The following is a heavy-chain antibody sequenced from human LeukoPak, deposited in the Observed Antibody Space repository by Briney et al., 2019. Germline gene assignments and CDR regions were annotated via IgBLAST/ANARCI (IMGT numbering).Heavy chain of an antibody. D-gene: IGHD6-13*01. CDR1: GFTFSDYY. Sequence: GGSLRLSCAASGFTFSDYYISWIRQAPGKGLEWVSYISSSGSTIYYADSVKGRFTISRDNAKNSLYLQMNSLRAEDTAVYYCARDLRIAAAGNFYYYYGMDVWGQGTTVTVSS. CDR2: ISSSGSTI. V-gene: IGHV3-11*01. J-gene: IGHJ6*02. CDR3: ARDLRIAAAGNFYYYYGMDV.